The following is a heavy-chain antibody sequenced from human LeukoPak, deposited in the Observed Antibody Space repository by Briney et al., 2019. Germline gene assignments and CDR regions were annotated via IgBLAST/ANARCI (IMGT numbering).Heavy chain of an antibody. V-gene: IGHV4-59*01. CDR2: IYYSGST. J-gene: IGHJ4*02. Sequence: SKTLSLTCTVSGGSISSYYWSWIRQPPGKGLEWIGYIYYSGSTNYNPSLKSRVTISVDTSKNQFSPKLSSVTAADTAVYYCARGGSWSYYYDSSGWYFDYWGQGTLVTVSS. CDR1: GGSISSYY. CDR3: ARGGSWSYYYDSSGWYFDY. D-gene: IGHD3-22*01.